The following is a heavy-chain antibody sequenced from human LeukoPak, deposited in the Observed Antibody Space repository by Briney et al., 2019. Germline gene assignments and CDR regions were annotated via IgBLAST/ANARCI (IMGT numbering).Heavy chain of an antibody. V-gene: IGHV3-7*01. Sequence: PGGSLRLSCAASGFTFSSYWMSWVRQAPGKGLEWVANIKQDGSEKYYVDSVKGRFTISRDNAKNSLYLQMNSLRAEDTAVYYCARDLYYDFWSSNLRDYWGQGTLVTVSS. CDR1: GFTFSSYW. CDR2: IKQDGSEK. J-gene: IGHJ4*02. CDR3: ARDLYYDFWSSNLRDY. D-gene: IGHD3-3*01.